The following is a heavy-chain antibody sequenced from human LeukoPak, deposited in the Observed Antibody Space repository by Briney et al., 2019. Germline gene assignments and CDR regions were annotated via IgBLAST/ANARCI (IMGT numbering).Heavy chain of an antibody. CDR2: ISTSSTYI. J-gene: IGHJ4*02. CDR3: ARDLGHCSSTSCPALDY. V-gene: IGHV3-21*01. CDR1: GFTFSSYN. Sequence: GGSLRLSCAASGFTFSSYNMNWVRQAPGKGLEWVSSISTSSTYIYYADSVKGRFTISRDNAKNSLYLQMNSLRAEDTAVYYCARDLGHCSSTSCPALDYWGQGTLVTVSS. D-gene: IGHD2-2*01.